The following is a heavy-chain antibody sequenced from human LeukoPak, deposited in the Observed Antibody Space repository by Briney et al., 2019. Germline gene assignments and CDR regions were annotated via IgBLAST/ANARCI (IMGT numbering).Heavy chain of an antibody. J-gene: IGHJ4*02. CDR2: INPSGGST. V-gene: IGHV1-46*01. CDR3: AREVVGPQLFFRDGYNDHNAFDI. Sequence: ASVKVSCKASGYTFTSYYMHWVRQAPGQGLEWMGIINPSGGSTSYAQKFQGRVTMTRDTSTSTVYMELSSLRSEDTAVYYCAREVVGPQLFFRDGYNDHNAFDIWGQGTLVTVSS. D-gene: IGHD5-24*01. CDR1: GYTFTSYY.